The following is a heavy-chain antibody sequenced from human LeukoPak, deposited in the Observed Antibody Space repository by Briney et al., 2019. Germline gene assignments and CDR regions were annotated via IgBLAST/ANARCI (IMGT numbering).Heavy chain of an antibody. Sequence: ASVKVSCKTSGYSFIGYHMHWVRQAPGQGLEWMGWTNPNTGGTKYAQKFQGRVTMTRDTSISTGYMELSSLRSDDTAVYFCASVEMATIGFEHWGQGTLVTASS. V-gene: IGHV1-2*02. CDR3: ASVEMATIGFEH. D-gene: IGHD5-24*01. J-gene: IGHJ4*02. CDR2: TNPNTGGT. CDR1: GYSFIGYH.